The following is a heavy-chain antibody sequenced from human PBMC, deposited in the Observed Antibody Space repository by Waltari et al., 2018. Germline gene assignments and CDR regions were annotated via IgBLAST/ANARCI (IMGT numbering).Heavy chain of an antibody. J-gene: IGHJ6*03. D-gene: IGHD3-3*01. CDR1: GFTFSSYS. CDR3: ARESITIFYYYYYYMDV. V-gene: IGHV3-21*01. CDR2: ISSSSSYI. Sequence: EVQLVESGGGLVKPGGSLSLSCAASGFTFSSYSMNWVRPAPGKGLEWVSSISSSSSYIYYADSVKGRFTISRDNAKNSLYLQMNSLRAEDTAVYYCARESITIFYYYYYYMDVWGKGTTVTISS.